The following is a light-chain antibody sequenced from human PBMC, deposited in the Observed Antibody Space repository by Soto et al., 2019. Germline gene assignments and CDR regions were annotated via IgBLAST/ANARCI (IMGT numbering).Light chain of an antibody. CDR3: SSYSSTTTLG. Sequence: QSALTQPASVSGSPGQSITISCTGTSSDVGGYNYVSWYQQRPGKAPKLMIYDVNNRPSGVSNRFSASKSGNTASLTISGLQAEDEADYYCSSYSSTTTLGFGGGTKVTVL. J-gene: IGLJ3*02. CDR1: SSDVGGYNY. V-gene: IGLV2-14*01. CDR2: DVN.